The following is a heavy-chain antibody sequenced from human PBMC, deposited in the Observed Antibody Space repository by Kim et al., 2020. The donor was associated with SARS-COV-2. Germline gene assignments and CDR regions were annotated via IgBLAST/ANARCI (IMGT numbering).Heavy chain of an antibody. V-gene: IGHV3-21*01. CDR3: ARDYSSSSRYYYYGMDV. J-gene: IGHJ6*02. D-gene: IGHD6-6*01. CDR2: ISSSSSYI. CDR1: GFTFSSYS. Sequence: GGSLRLSCAASGFTFSSYSMNWVRQAPGKGLEWVSSISSSSSYIYYADSVKGRFTISRDNAKNSLYLQMNSLRAEDTAVYYCARDYSSSSRYYYYGMDVWGQGTTVTVSS.